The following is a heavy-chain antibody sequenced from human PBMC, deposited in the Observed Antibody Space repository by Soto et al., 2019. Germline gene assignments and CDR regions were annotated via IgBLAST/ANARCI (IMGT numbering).Heavy chain of an antibody. CDR1: GFTFSSHG. CDR3: AKDGQFRTDGFDV. J-gene: IGHJ3*01. CDR2: LSRGGGTT. V-gene: IGHV3-23*01. Sequence: EAQLLESGGDWAQPGGSLRLSCAASGFTFSSHGMSWVRQVPGKGLEWIAGLSRGGGTTYYADSVKGRFTISRDNSKNILHLIMNSLKVEDTALYYCAKDGQFRTDGFDVWGQGTMVTVSS. D-gene: IGHD1-1*01.